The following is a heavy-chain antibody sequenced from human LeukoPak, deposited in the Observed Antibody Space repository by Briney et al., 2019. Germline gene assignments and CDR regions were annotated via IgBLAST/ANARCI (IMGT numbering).Heavy chain of an antibody. CDR3: AKDTDGKVYGMDV. CDR2: TSYDGSNK. D-gene: IGHD2-8*02. J-gene: IGHJ6*02. Sequence: GGSLRLSCAASGFIFSSYGMHWVRQAPGKGLEWVAVTSYDGSNKYYADSVKGRFTISRDNSKNTLCLQMNSLRAEDTAVYYCAKDTDGKVYGMDVWGQGTTVTVSS. V-gene: IGHV3-30*18. CDR1: GFIFSSYG.